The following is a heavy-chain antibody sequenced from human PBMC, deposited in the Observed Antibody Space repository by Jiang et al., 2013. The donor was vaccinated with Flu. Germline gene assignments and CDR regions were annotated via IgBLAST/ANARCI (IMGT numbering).Heavy chain of an antibody. CDR2: ISYDGSNK. CDR3: ARDVEELKRDIVVVPAVPDAFDI. Sequence: LSCAASGFTFSSYAMHWVRQAPGKGLEWVAVISYDGSNKYYADSVKGRFTISRDNSKNTLYLQMNSLRAEDTAVYYCARDVEELKRDIVVVPAVPDAFDIWGQGTMVTVSS. J-gene: IGHJ3*02. D-gene: IGHD2-2*01. V-gene: IGHV3-30-3*01. CDR1: GFTFSSYA.